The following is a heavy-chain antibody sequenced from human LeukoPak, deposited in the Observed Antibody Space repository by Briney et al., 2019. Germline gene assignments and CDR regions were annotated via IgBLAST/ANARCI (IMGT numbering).Heavy chain of an antibody. CDR1: GGSISSGDYY. J-gene: IGHJ5*02. V-gene: IGHV4-30-4*01. CDR2: IYYSGST. CDR3: ARKYSSSWSSWFDP. D-gene: IGHD6-13*01. Sequence: PSETLSLTCTVSGGSISSGDYYWSWIRQPPGKGLEWIGYIYYSGSTYYNPSLKSRVTISVDTSKNQFSLKLSSVTAADTAVYYCARKYSSSWSSWFDPWGQGTLVTVSS.